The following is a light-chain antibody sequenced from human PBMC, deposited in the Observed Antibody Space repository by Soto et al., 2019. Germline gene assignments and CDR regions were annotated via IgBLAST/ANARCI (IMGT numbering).Light chain of an antibody. CDR2: STS. V-gene: IGLV7-43*01. CDR3: LLYYGGAQIWV. CDR1: AGAVTSRFY. Sequence: QTVVTQEPSLTVSLGGTVTLTCASSAGAVTSRFYPNWFQQKPGQAPTTLIYSTSNKHSWTPARFSGTLLGGKAALTLSGVQPEDEADYYCLLYYGGAQIWVFGGGTKLTVL. J-gene: IGLJ3*02.